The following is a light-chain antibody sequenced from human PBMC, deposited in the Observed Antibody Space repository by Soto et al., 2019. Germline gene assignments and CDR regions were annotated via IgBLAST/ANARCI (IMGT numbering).Light chain of an antibody. Sequence: EIVLTQSPGTLSLSPGEKATLSCRASQSVVSSYVAWYQHKPGQAPRLLIYGGSNRATGVPDRFSGSGSGADFTLTISRLEPEDFSVYYCQQYGTSPLTFGQGTRL. CDR2: GGS. CDR1: QSVVSSY. V-gene: IGKV3-20*01. J-gene: IGKJ5*01. CDR3: QQYGTSPLT.